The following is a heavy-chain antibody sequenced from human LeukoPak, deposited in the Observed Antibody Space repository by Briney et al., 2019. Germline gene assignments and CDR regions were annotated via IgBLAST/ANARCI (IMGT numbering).Heavy chain of an antibody. CDR2: ISYSGST. CDR3: ASLLSGFISSWCPDYYYGVDV. Sequence: SETLSLTCTVSSDSISSSRSYGGWIRQPPGRGLEWIATISYSGSTYYNPSLRSRVTMSIDTSKNQFSLKLSSVTAADTAVYYCASLLSGFISSWCPDYYYGVDVWGQGTTVSVSS. CDR1: SDSISSSRSY. J-gene: IGHJ6*02. V-gene: IGHV4-39*01. D-gene: IGHD6-13*01.